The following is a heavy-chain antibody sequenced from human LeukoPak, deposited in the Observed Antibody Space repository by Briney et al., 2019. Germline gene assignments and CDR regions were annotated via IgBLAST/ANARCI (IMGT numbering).Heavy chain of an antibody. V-gene: IGHV3-30-3*01. CDR1: GFTFSSYA. D-gene: IGHD1-26*01. CDR3: ASVRSARPGY. Sequence: PGRSLRLSCAASGFTFSSYAMHWVRQAPGKGLEWVAVISYDGSNKYYADSVKGRFTISRDNSKNTLYLQMNSLRAEDTAVYYCASVRSARPGYWGQGTLVTVSS. J-gene: IGHJ4*02. CDR2: ISYDGSNK.